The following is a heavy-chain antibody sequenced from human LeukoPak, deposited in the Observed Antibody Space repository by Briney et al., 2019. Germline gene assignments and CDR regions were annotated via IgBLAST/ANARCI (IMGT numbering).Heavy chain of an antibody. D-gene: IGHD5-24*01. CDR2: INHSGST. Sequence: SETLSLTCAVCGGSFSGYYWSWIRQPPGKGLEWIGEINHSGSTNYNPSLKSRVTISVDTSKNQFSLKLSSVTAADPAVYYCARGRWLQFAAFDIWGQGTMVTVSS. J-gene: IGHJ3*02. CDR1: GGSFSGYY. V-gene: IGHV4-34*01. CDR3: ARGRWLQFAAFDI.